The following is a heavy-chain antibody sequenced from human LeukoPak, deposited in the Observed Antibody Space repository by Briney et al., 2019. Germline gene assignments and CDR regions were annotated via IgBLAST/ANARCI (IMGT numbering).Heavy chain of an antibody. CDR2: IYHSGST. J-gene: IGHJ6*03. D-gene: IGHD4-17*01. V-gene: IGHV4-4*02. CDR3: ARVRRHPDYVSLFSIDV. CDR1: GGSISSSNW. Sequence: SETLSLTCAVSGGSISSSNWWSWVRQPPGKGLEWIGEIYHSGSTNYNPSLKSRVTISVDKSKNQFSLKLSSVTAADTAVYYCARVRRHPDYVSLFSIDVWGKGTTVPVSS.